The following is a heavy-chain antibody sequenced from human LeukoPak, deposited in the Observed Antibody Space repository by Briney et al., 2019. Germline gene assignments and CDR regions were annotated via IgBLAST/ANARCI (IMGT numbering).Heavy chain of an antibody. Sequence: ASVKVSCKASGYTFTSYDINWVRQATGQGLEWMGWMNPNSGNTGYAQKFQGRVTMTRDTSISTAYMELSRLRSDDTAVYYCARAFYDILTGYYYDAFDIWGQGTMVTVSS. CDR2: MNPNSGNT. D-gene: IGHD3-9*01. J-gene: IGHJ3*02. CDR3: ARAFYDILTGYYYDAFDI. V-gene: IGHV1-8*01. CDR1: GYTFTSYD.